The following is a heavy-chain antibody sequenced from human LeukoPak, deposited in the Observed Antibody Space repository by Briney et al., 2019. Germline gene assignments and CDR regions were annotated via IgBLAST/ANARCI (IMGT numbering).Heavy chain of an antibody. CDR2: IWHDGSHK. J-gene: IGHJ4*02. CDR3: AREIFGSGSSPDS. V-gene: IGHV3-33*01. D-gene: IGHD3-10*01. CDR1: GFSFDTYA. Sequence: ESGGSLRLSCAASGFSFDTYAMHWVRQAPGQGLEWVALIWHDGSHKFYSNSVRGQFTISRDNSKNTVYLQMNNLRPDDTAVYYCAREIFGSGSSPDSWGQGTLVTVSS.